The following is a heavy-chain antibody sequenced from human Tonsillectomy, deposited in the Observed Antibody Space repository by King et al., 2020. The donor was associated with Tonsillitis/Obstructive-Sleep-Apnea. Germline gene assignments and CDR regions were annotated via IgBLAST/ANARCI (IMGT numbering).Heavy chain of an antibody. CDR3: ARERVVPPYGMDV. CDR1: GFTFSSYW. Sequence: VQLVESGGGLVQPGGSLRLSCAASGFTFSSYWMHWVRQAPGKGLVWVSRINSDGNSTGYADSVKGRFTISRDNAKNTLYLQMNSLRAEDTAVYYCARERVVPPYGMDVWGQGTTVTVSS. J-gene: IGHJ6*02. CDR2: INSDGNST. V-gene: IGHV3-74*01. D-gene: IGHD2-2*01.